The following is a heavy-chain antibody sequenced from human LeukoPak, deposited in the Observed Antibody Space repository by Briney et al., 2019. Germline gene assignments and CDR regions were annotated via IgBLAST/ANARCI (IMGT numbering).Heavy chain of an antibody. CDR1: GGSFSGYY. D-gene: IGHD3-10*01. Sequence: SETLSLTCAVYGGSFSGYYWSWLRQPPGKGLEWLGEINHSGSTNYNPSLKSRVTISVDTSKNQFSLKLSSVTAAGTAVYYCARRGHYYGSGSHDYWGQGTLVTVSS. J-gene: IGHJ4*02. V-gene: IGHV4-34*01. CDR3: ARRGHYYGSGSHDY. CDR2: INHSGST.